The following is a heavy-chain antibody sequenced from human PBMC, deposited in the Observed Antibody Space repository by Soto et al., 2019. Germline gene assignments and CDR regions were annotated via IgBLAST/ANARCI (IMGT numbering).Heavy chain of an antibody. V-gene: IGHV4-59*08. J-gene: IGHJ4*02. Sequence: PSETLSLTCTVSGGSISSYYWSWLRQPPGKGLEWIGYIHYSGSTKYNPSLKSRVTISADTSKNQFSLKLSSVTAADTAVYYCARGHFDFWSGYFATIDYWGQGTLVTVSS. CDR2: IHYSGST. CDR3: ARGHFDFWSGYFATIDY. D-gene: IGHD3-3*01. CDR1: GGSISSYY.